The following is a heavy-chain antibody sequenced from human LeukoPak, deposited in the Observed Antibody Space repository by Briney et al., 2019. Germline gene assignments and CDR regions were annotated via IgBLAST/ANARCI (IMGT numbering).Heavy chain of an antibody. CDR2: INHGGST. V-gene: IGHV4-39*07. D-gene: IGHD5-12*01. CDR1: GGSISSSSYY. Sequence: SETLSLTCTVSGGSISSSSYYWGWIRQSPGKGLEWIGEINHGGSTTYNPSLQSRVTMSVDTSTNQISLEMTSVTAADTANYCARHTWQWLPFDDWGQGTQVTISS. CDR3: ARHTWQWLPFDD. J-gene: IGHJ4*02.